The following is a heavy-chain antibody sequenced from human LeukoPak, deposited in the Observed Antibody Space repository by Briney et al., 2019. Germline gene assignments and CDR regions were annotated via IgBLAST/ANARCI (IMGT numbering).Heavy chain of an antibody. J-gene: IGHJ4*02. D-gene: IGHD5-18*01. CDR2: ISSSSSYI. Sequence: GGSLRLSCAASGFTFSSYSMNWVRQAPGKGLEWVSSISSSSSYIYYADSVEGRFTISRDNAKNSLYLQMNSLRAEDTAVYYCARFQDTAMAYFDYWGQGTLVTVSS. CDR3: ARFQDTAMAYFDY. V-gene: IGHV3-21*01. CDR1: GFTFSSYS.